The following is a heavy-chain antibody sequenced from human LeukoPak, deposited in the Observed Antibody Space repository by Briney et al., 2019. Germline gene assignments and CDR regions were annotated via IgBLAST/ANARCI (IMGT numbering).Heavy chain of an antibody. D-gene: IGHD3-22*01. CDR1: GISLSSSGMC. Sequence: SGPTLSHPTHPLTLTCTFSGISLSSSGMCVSWIRQPPGKALEWLTLSDCDDDKYYSTSLKTKLTISKDAYKNQVVLTMLNMDPVDTTTYYCARISDHYVSSGYSVFDYWGQGIVVSVP. J-gene: IGHJ4*02. CDR2: SDCDDDK. V-gene: IGHV2-70*01. CDR3: ARISDHYVSSGYSVFDY.